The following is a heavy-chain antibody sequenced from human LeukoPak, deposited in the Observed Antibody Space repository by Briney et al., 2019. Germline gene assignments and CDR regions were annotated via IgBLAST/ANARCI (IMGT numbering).Heavy chain of an antibody. CDR1: GFTFDDYS. D-gene: IGHD3-22*01. V-gene: IGHV3-9*01. J-gene: IGHJ4*02. Sequence: GGSLTLSCAASGFTFDDYSMRWVRQAPGKGLEWVSGISWNSGSIGYADSVKGRFTISRENAKNSLYLQMTSMRAEDTALYYWAKDMGDSSLYYFDYWGQGTLVTVSS. CDR3: AKDMGDSSLYYFDY. CDR2: ISWNSGSI.